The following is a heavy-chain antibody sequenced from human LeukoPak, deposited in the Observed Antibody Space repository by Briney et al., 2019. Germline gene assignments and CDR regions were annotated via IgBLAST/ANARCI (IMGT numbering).Heavy chain of an antibody. CDR1: NGSISIYY. CDR2: IYSSGST. D-gene: IGHD2-15*01. J-gene: IGHJ6*02. V-gene: IGHV4-59*08. Sequence: PSETLSLTCTLSNGSISIYYWSWIRQPPGKGREWIGYIYSSGSTNYNPSLNSRVTISVDPSENQVSLKLRSVPAADTAVYYCARHCSGGSCYSGYYYGMDVWGQGTTVTVSS. CDR3: ARHCSGGSCYSGYYYGMDV.